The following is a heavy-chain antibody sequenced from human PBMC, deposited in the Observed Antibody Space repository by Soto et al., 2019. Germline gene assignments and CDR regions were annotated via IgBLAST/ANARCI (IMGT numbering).Heavy chain of an antibody. J-gene: IGHJ4*02. CDR1: GFTFSSYA. Sequence: GGSLRLSCAASGFTFSSYAMSWVRQAPGKGLEWVSAISGSGGSTYYADSVKGRFTISRDNSKNTLYLQMNSLRAEDTAVYYCARRYNWNDGSFFDYWGQGTLVTVSS. V-gene: IGHV3-23*01. CDR2: ISGSGGST. CDR3: ARRYNWNDGSFFDY. D-gene: IGHD1-20*01.